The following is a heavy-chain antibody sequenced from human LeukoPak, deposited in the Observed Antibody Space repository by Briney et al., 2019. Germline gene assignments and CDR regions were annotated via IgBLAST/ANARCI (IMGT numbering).Heavy chain of an antibody. D-gene: IGHD1-26*01. CDR2: IKQDGSEK. CDR1: GFTFSSCV. CDR3: ASLLSGSNQINDY. Sequence: GGSLRLSCAASGFTFSSCVMSWVRQAPGKGLEWVANIKQDGSEKYYVDSVKGRFTISRDNAKNSLYLQMNSLRAEDTAVYYCASLLSGSNQINDYWGQGTLVTVSS. V-gene: IGHV3-7*01. J-gene: IGHJ4*02.